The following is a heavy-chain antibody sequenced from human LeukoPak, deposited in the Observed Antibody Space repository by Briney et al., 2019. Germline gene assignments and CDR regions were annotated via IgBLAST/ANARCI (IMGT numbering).Heavy chain of an antibody. V-gene: IGHV1-69*13. D-gene: IGHD6-13*01. J-gene: IGHJ4*02. CDR1: GGTFSSYA. CDR2: IIPIFGAA. CDR3: ARGEGIAAAGYYFDY. Sequence: SVKVSCKASGGTFSSYAISWVRQAPGQGLEWMGGIIPIFGAANYAQKFQGRVTITADESTSTAYMELSSLRSEDTAVYYCARGEGIAAAGYYFDYWGQGTLVTVSS.